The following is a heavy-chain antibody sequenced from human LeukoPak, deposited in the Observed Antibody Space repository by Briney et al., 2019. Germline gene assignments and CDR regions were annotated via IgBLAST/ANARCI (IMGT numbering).Heavy chain of an antibody. CDR1: GLTVSNNY. J-gene: IGHJ4*02. Sequence: PGGSLRLSCAASGLTVSNNYMRWVREAPGKGLEWVSTIFTGDGKHYGDSVKGRFTISRDNCKKNLYLQMNGLRAEDTAVYYCASSRSISGYSDYCGQGTLVTVSS. CDR3: ASSRSISGYSDY. CDR2: IFTGDGK. V-gene: IGHV3-53*01. D-gene: IGHD3-22*01.